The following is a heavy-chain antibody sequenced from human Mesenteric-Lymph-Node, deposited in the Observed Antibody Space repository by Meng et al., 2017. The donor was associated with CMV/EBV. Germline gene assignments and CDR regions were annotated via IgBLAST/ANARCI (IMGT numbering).Heavy chain of an antibody. J-gene: IGHJ5*02. CDR1: RCSFCVYY. CDR2: LNYSGRT. Sequence: VSRCSFCVYYWPWIPQSQGQGLEWIGKLNYSGRTNSTPSLKSRVSISVATSNNQFSLRLRSVTAADTAMYYCAREVGSGTHTHWFDPWGQGALVTVSS. D-gene: IGHD3-10*01. CDR3: AREVGSGTHTHWFDP. V-gene: IGHV4-34*01.